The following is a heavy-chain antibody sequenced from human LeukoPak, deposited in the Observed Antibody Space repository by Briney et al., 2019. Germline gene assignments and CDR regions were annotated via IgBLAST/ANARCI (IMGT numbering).Heavy chain of an antibody. J-gene: IGHJ4*02. CDR2: MYYSGST. V-gene: IGHV4-39*02. Sequence: PSETLSLTCTVSGGSISSGSYYWGWIRQPPGKGLEWIGSMYYSGSTYYNPSLKSRVTISVDTSKNQFSLKLSSVTAADTAVYYCARVTPGVTYLDYWGQGTLVTVSS. CDR1: GGSISSGSYY. D-gene: IGHD2-21*02. CDR3: ARVTPGVTYLDY.